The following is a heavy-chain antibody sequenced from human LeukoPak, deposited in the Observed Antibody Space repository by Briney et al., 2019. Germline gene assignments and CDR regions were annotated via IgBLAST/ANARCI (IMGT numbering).Heavy chain of an antibody. V-gene: IGHV1-18*01. CDR1: GYTFTSYG. Sequence: ASVKVSCKASGYTFTSYGISWVRQAPGQGLEWMGWISAYNGNTNYAQKLQGRVTMTTDTSTSTAYMELRSLRSDGTAVYYCARETPVYYDSSGYSYYYYYMDVWGKGTTVTVSS. D-gene: IGHD3-22*01. J-gene: IGHJ6*03. CDR2: ISAYNGNT. CDR3: ARETPVYYDSSGYSYYYYYMDV.